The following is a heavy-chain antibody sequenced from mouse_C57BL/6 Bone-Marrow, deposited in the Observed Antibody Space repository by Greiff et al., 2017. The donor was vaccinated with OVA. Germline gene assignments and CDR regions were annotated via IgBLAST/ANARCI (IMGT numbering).Heavy chain of an antibody. CDR2: INPDSSTI. CDR1: GIDFSRYW. CDR3: ARQIYYYGSSYVYYFDY. Sequence: EVKVIESGGGLVQPGGSLKLSCAASGIDFSRYWMSWVRRAPGKGLEWIGEINPDSSTINYAPSLKDKFIISRDNAKNTLYLQMSKVRSEDTALYYCARQIYYYGSSYVYYFDYWGQGTTLTVSS. J-gene: IGHJ2*01. V-gene: IGHV4-1*01. D-gene: IGHD1-1*01.